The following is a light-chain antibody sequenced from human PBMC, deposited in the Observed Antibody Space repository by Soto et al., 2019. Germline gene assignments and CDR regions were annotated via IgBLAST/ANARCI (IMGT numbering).Light chain of an antibody. CDR2: GAS. J-gene: IGKJ3*01. CDR3: QQSYTAVFA. Sequence: DIQMTQSPPSLSASVGDRVTITCRASQSISNYLNWYQQKPGEVPNLLIYGASSSQSGVPSRFSGSGSETDFTLTINNLQPEDFATYYCQQSYTAVFAFGPGTKVEIK. V-gene: IGKV1-39*01. CDR1: QSISNY.